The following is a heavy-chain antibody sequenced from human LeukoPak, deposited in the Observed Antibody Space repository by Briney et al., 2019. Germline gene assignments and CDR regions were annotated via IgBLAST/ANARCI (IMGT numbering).Heavy chain of an antibody. V-gene: IGHV4-61*02. CDR1: GGSISSGSYY. Sequence: SETLSLTCTVSGGSISSGSYYWSWIRQPAGKGLEWIGRIYTSGSTNYNPSLKSRVTISVDTSKNQFSLKLSSVTAADTAVYYCARVGGDHYYYYYMDVWGKGTTVTVSS. J-gene: IGHJ6*03. D-gene: IGHD4-17*01. CDR2: IYTSGST. CDR3: ARVGGDHYYYYYMDV.